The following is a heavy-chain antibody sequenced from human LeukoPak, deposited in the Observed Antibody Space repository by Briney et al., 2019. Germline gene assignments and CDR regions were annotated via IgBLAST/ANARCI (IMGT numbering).Heavy chain of an antibody. V-gene: IGHV3-33*08. CDR1: GFTFSSYA. CDR3: ARDLTGTNYYFDY. Sequence: PGRSLRLSCAASGFTFSSYAMSWVRQAPGKGLEWVAVIWYDGSNKYYADSVKGRFTISRDNSKNTLYLQMNSLRAEDTAVYYCARDLTGTNYYFDYWGQGTLVTVSS. D-gene: IGHD1-7*01. J-gene: IGHJ4*02. CDR2: IWYDGSNK.